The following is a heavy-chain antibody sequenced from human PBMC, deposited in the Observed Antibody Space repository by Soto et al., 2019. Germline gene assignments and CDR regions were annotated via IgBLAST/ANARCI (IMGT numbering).Heavy chain of an antibody. V-gene: IGHV3-30-3*01. CDR3: ARDLYYYGMDV. CDR1: VFTFISYA. CDR2: ISYDGSNK. Sequence: GWSLRLSCASSVFTFISYAMHWVRQAPGKGLEWVAVISYDGSNKYYADSVKGRFTISRDNSKNTLYLQMNSLRAEDTAVYYCARDLYYYGMDVWGQGTTVTVSS. J-gene: IGHJ6*02.